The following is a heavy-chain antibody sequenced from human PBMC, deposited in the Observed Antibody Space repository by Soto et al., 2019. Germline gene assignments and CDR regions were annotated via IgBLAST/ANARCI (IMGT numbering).Heavy chain of an antibody. Sequence: GSLRLSCAASGCTFSTYWMHWVRQAPGKGLVWVSRSNSDGRSTDHADSVKGRFTISRDNAKNTLYLQMNSLRVEDTAVYYCARETSSWSLDYWGQGMLVTVYS. CDR1: GCTFSTYW. V-gene: IGHV3-74*01. J-gene: IGHJ4*02. CDR3: ARETSSWSLDY. D-gene: IGHD6-13*01. CDR2: SNSDGRST.